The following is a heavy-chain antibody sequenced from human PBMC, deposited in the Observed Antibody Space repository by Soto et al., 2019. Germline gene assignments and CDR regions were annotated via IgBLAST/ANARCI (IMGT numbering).Heavy chain of an antibody. V-gene: IGHV1-69*02. J-gene: IGHJ3*02. D-gene: IGHD2-15*01. Sequence: SVKVSCKASGGTFSSYTISWVRQAPGQGLEWMGRIIPILGIANYAQKFQGRVTITADKSTSTAYMELSSLRSEDTAVYYCAKFCSGGTCFPNAFNTWGQGKRFT. CDR2: IIPILGIA. CDR1: GGTFSSYT. CDR3: AKFCSGGTCFPNAFNT.